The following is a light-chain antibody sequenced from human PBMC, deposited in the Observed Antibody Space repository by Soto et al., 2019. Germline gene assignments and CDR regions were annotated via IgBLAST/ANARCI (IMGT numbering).Light chain of an antibody. Sequence: QSALTQPPSVSGAPGQRVTISCTGSSSNIGTGYDVHWYQQLPGTAPKLLIYGNNNRPSGVPDRFSVSKSGTSASLAITGLQAEDEADYYCQSYDSSLSGLLFGGGTKLTVL. CDR2: GNN. CDR1: SSNIGTGYD. V-gene: IGLV1-40*01. J-gene: IGLJ2*01. CDR3: QSYDSSLSGLL.